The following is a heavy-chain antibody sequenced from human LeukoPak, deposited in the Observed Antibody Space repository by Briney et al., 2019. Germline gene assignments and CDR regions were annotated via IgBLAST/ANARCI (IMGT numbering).Heavy chain of an antibody. Sequence: PSETLSLTFTVSGGSISSHYWSWIRQPPGKGLEWIGDIYYSGSTNYNPSLKSRVTISVDTSKNQFSLKLSSVTAADTAVYYCARRYVDPGTWNGYYFDYWGQGTLVTVSS. CDR2: IYYSGST. D-gene: IGHD1-1*01. CDR1: GGSISSHY. V-gene: IGHV4-59*11. J-gene: IGHJ4*02. CDR3: ARRYVDPGTWNGYYFDY.